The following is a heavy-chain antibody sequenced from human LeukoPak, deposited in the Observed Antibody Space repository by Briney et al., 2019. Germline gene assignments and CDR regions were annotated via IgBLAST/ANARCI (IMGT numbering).Heavy chain of an antibody. CDR2: ISAYNGNT. V-gene: IGHV1-18*01. CDR3: ASATYYDFWSGYGVLDY. J-gene: IGHJ4*02. Sequence: ASVKVSCEASGYTFTSYGISWVRQAPGQGLEWVGCISAYNGNTNYAQKLQGRVNMTTDTSTSTAYMELRSLTSDDTAVYYCASATYYDFWSGYGVLDYWGQGTLVTVSS. D-gene: IGHD3-3*01. CDR1: GYTFTSYG.